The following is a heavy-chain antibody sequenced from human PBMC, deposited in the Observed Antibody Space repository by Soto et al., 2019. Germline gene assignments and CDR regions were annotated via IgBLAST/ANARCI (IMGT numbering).Heavy chain of an antibody. Sequence: GGSLRLSCAASGFPFSDYYMSWIRQAPGKGLEWVSYISSSGSTIYYADSVKGRFTISRDNAKNSLYLQMNSLRAEDTAVYYCATTGRDYDILTGYYQYYFDYWGQGTLVTVSS. CDR2: ISSSGSTI. D-gene: IGHD3-9*01. CDR1: GFPFSDYY. CDR3: ATTGRDYDILTGYYQYYFDY. J-gene: IGHJ4*02. V-gene: IGHV3-11*01.